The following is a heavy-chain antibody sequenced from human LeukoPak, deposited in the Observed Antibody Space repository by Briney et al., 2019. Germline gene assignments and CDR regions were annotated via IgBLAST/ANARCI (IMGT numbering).Heavy chain of an antibody. V-gene: IGHV3-48*03. J-gene: IGHJ4*02. CDR2: IDSSGIVR. Sequence: PGGSLRLSCAASGFTFSNFDMTWVRQAPGKGLEWPSYIDSSGIVRYYADSVNRRFTISRDNAKNSLHLQMGSLRAEDTAVYYCARETRGGTYRYNFLDYWGLGTLVTVSS. CDR1: GFTFSNFD. CDR3: ARETRGGTYRYNFLDY. D-gene: IGHD3-16*02.